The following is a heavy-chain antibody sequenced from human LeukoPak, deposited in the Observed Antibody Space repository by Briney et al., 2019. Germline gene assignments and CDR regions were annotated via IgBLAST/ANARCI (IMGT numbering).Heavy chain of an antibody. CDR3: ARGRRLRFLEWLSYFEY. J-gene: IGHJ4*02. Sequence: SETLSLTCAVYGGSFSGYYWSWIRQPPGKGLEWIGEINHSGSTNYNPSLKSRVTISVDTSKNQFSLKLSSVTAADTAVYYCARGRRLRFLEWLSYFEYWAEGTLVTVPS. D-gene: IGHD3-3*01. V-gene: IGHV4-34*01. CDR1: GGSFSGYY. CDR2: INHSGST.